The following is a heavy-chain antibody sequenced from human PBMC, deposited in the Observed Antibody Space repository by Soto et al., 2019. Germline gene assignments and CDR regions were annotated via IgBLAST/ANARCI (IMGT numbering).Heavy chain of an antibody. CDR1: GFTFSSYA. D-gene: IGHD3-16*01. J-gene: IGHJ6*01. V-gene: IGHV3-30-3*01. Sequence: QVQLVESGGGVVQPGRSLRLSCAASGFTFSSYAMHWVRQAPGKGLEWVAVISYDGSNKYYADSVKGRFTISRDNSKNTLYLQMNSLRAEDTAVYYCARDLDKRADYGDYLYGMDVW. CDR3: ARDLDKRADYGDYLYGMDV. CDR2: ISYDGSNK.